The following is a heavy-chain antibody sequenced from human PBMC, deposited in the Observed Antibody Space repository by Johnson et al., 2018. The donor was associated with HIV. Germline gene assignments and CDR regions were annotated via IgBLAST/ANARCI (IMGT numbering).Heavy chain of an antibody. CDR3: ARGTEFGGWINAFDF. V-gene: IGHV3-11*04. J-gene: IGHJ3*01. D-gene: IGHD3-16*01. CDR2: ISSSGSTK. CDR1: GFTFSDYY. Sequence: QEKLVESGGGVVQPGGSLRLSCAVSGFTFSDYYMSWIRQAPGKGLEWVSYISSSGSTKYYADSVKGRFTISRDNAKNSLYLQMNSLRAGDTAVYYCARGTEFGGWINAFDFRGQGTMVTVSS.